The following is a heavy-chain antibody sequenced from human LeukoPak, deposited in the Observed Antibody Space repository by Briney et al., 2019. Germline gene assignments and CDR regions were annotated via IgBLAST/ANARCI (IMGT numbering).Heavy chain of an antibody. CDR2: ISSNGGNT. CDR3: VKGPPCGGDCYSYYFDY. D-gene: IGHD2-21*02. V-gene: IGHV3-64D*06. Sequence: GGSLRLSCSASGFTFSNYAIHWVRQAPGKGLEYVSAISSNGGNTYYADSVKGRFTISRDNSKNTLYLQMSSLRAEDTAVYYCVKGPPCGGDCYSYYFDYWGQGTLVTVSS. CDR1: GFTFSNYA. J-gene: IGHJ4*02.